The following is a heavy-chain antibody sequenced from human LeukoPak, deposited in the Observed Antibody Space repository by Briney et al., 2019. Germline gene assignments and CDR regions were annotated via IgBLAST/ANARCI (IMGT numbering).Heavy chain of an antibody. CDR2: ITAGHYRT. CDR3: TRDPNGDYVGAFDP. D-gene: IGHD4-17*01. CDR1: GFSFSSFA. J-gene: IGHJ5*02. V-gene: IGHV3-23*01. Sequence: GWSLRLSFAASGFSFSSFAMTWVRQAPGKGREWLSSITAGHYRTYNTDSVNGRFTISRDDSKNTLYLQMNSLRADDTALYYCTRDPNGDYVGAFDPWGQGTLVTVSS.